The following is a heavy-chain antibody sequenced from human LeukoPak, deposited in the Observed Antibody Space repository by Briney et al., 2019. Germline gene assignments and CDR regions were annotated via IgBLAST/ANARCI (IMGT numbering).Heavy chain of an antibody. J-gene: IGHJ4*02. CDR2: ISGGGGST. CDR3: AKDLAYSGGPFAGGFDH. Sequence: GGSLRLSCAASGFTFNSYAMSWVRQAPGKGLEWVSIISGGGGSTSYADSVKGRFTISRDNSKNTLYLQMNSLRAEDTAVYYCAKDLAYSGGPFAGGFDHWGQGTLVTVSS. D-gene: IGHD5-18*01. V-gene: IGHV3-23*01. CDR1: GFTFNSYA.